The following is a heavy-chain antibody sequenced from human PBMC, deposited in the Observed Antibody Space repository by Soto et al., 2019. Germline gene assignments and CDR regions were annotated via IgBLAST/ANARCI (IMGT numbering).Heavy chain of an antibody. CDR2: IIPVNANT. V-gene: IGHV1-69*10. J-gene: IGHJ5*02. D-gene: IGHD4-17*01. CDR1: GDTFNNHG. CDR3: SRSTRDDYGDYGLFDP. Sequence: GASVKVSCKTSGDTFNNHGISWVRQAPGQGLEWMGGIIPVNANTKYAQKFQGRVTITRDTSTSTAYMELSSLRSEDTAVYYCSRSTRDDYGDYGLFDPWGQGTLVTVYS.